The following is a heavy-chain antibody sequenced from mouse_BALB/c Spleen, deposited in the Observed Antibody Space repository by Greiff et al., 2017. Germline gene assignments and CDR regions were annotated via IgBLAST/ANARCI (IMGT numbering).Heavy chain of an antibody. CDR1: GYTFTRYD. J-gene: IGHJ3*01. D-gene: IGHD3-3*01. CDR2: IFPGDGST. CDR3: ARGARGNTCCGY. V-gene: IGHV1-85*01. Sequence: QGQLQQSGADLVTPGASVKLSCKASGYTFTRYDINWVRQWHEQGLEWIGWIFPGDGSTKYNEKFKGKATLTADKSSSTAYMQLSSLTYEDSAVYYCARGARGNTCCGYWGKGTLVTVSA.